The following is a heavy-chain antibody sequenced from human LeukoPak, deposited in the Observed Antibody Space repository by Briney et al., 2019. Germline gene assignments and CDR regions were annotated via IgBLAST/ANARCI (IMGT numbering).Heavy chain of an antibody. CDR2: INPNSGGT. Sequence: ASVKVSCKASGYTFTGYYMHWVRQAPGQGLEWMGWINPNSGGTNFAQKFQGRVTMTRGTSISTAYMELSRLRSDDTAVYYCARDRLYSSSSDWFDPWGQGTLVTVSS. CDR3: ARDRLYSSSSDWFDP. D-gene: IGHD6-6*01. J-gene: IGHJ5*02. V-gene: IGHV1-2*02. CDR1: GYTFTGYY.